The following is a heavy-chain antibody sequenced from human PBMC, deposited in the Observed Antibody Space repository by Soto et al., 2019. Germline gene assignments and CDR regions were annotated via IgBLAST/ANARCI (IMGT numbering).Heavy chain of an antibody. J-gene: IGHJ4*02. V-gene: IGHV3-21*01. CDR1: GFTFSSYS. CDR3: ARDPGYGDYGDYFDY. CDR2: ISSSSSYI. D-gene: IGHD4-17*01. Sequence: GGSLRLSCAASGFTFSSYSMNWVRQAPGKGLEWVSSISSSSSYIYYADSVKGRFTISRDNAKNSLYLQMNSLRAEDTAVYYCARDPGYGDYGDYFDYWGQGTLVTVSS.